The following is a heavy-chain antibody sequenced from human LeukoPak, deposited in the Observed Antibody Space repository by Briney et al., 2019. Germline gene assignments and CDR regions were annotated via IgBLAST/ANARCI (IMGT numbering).Heavy chain of an antibody. CDR2: INPNSGGT. Sequence: ASVKVSCKAFGYTFTSNYMHWVRQAPGQGLEWMGRINPNSGGTNYAQKFQGRVTMTRDTSISTAYMELSRLTSDDTAVYYCAIILSYYYDSSGYLVDYWGQGTLVTVSS. CDR1: GYTFTSNY. J-gene: IGHJ4*02. D-gene: IGHD3-22*01. CDR3: AIILSYYYDSSGYLVDY. V-gene: IGHV1-2*06.